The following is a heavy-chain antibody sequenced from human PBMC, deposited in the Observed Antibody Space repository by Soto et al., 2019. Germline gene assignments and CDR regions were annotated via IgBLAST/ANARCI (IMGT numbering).Heavy chain of an antibody. Sequence: GGCLRLACAASGFTFDDYAMHWVRQAPGMGLEWISGSSWDSGSIGYADSVKGRFNISREKAKNSLYLQMNSLRAEDTALYYCAKGLSRTMVRGVIDYWGQGT. J-gene: IGHJ4*02. CDR2: SSWDSGSI. CDR3: AKGLSRTMVRGVIDY. D-gene: IGHD3-10*01. V-gene: IGHV3-9*01. CDR1: GFTFDDYA.